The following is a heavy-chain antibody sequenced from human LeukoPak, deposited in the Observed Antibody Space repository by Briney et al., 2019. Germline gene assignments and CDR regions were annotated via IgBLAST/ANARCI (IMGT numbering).Heavy chain of an antibody. V-gene: IGHV4-31*03. CDR1: GGSISSGGYY. D-gene: IGHD3-22*01. CDR2: IYYSGST. Sequence: PSETLSLTCTVSGGSISSGGYYWSWIRQHPGTGLEWIGYIYYSGSTYYNPSLKSRVTISVDTSKNQFSLKLSSVTAADTAVYYCATPSYYYDSSGYRHDAFDIWGQGTMVTVSS. J-gene: IGHJ3*02. CDR3: ATPSYYYDSSGYRHDAFDI.